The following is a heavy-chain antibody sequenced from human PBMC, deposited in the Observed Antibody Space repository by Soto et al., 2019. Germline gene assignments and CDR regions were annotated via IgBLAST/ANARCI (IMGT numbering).Heavy chain of an antibody. V-gene: IGHV1-18*01. Sequence: QVQLVQSGPEVKKPGASVKVSCKASGYTFTSYGINWVRQAPGQGLEWMGWISDHNGNAIYAQNFQGRVTLTTDTSTRTAYVELRSLRSDDTAVYYCARPMATIIGGIDSRGQGTLITVSS. D-gene: IGHD5-12*01. CDR2: ISDHNGNA. CDR3: ARPMATIIGGIDS. J-gene: IGHJ4*02. CDR1: GYTFTSYG.